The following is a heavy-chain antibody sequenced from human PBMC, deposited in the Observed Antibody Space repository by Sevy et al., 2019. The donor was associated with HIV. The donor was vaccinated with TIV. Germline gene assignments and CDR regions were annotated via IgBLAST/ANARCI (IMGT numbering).Heavy chain of an antibody. CDR3: AKERLRFLEWLGYMDV. Sequence: GGSLRLSCAASGFTFSSYAMSWVRQAPGKGLEWVSAISGSGGSTYYAYSVKGRFTISRDNSKNTLYLQMNSLRAEDTAVYYCAKERLRFLEWLGYMDVWGKGTTVTVSS. V-gene: IGHV3-23*01. J-gene: IGHJ6*03. CDR2: ISGSGGST. D-gene: IGHD3-3*01. CDR1: GFTFSSYA.